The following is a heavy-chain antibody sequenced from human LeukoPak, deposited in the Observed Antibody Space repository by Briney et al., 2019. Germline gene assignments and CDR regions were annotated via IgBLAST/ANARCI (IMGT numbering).Heavy chain of an antibody. D-gene: IGHD1-26*01. CDR3: ARGGWDDAFDI. CDR2: ISSSSSYI. CDR1: GFTFSNYN. V-gene: IGHV3-21*01. J-gene: IGHJ3*02. Sequence: GGSLRLSCAASGFTFSNYNMNWVRQAPGKGLEWVSFISSSSSYIYYADSVKGRFTISRDNAKNSLYLQMNSLRAEDTAVYYCARGGWDDAFDIWGQGTMVTVSS.